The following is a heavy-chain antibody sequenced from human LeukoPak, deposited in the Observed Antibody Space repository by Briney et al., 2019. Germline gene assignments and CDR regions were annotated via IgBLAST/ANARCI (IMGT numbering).Heavy chain of an antibody. Sequence: ASVKVSCKTSAYLFTNYFIHWVRQAPGQGLEWMGWINPDSGHTYYAQRYQGRVTLTRDKSIRTVYMELTSLRSDDTAFYYCARERGPYYYGSGPADSWGQGTLVGVSS. V-gene: IGHV1-2*02. D-gene: IGHD3-10*01. CDR1: AYLFTNYF. CDR3: ARERGPYYYGSGPADS. CDR2: INPDSGHT. J-gene: IGHJ5*01.